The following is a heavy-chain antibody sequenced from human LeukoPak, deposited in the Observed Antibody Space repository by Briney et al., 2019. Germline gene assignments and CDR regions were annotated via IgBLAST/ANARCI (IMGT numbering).Heavy chain of an antibody. CDR3: AKDGVVPAAMLFDY. D-gene: IGHD2-2*01. Sequence: PGGSLRLSCAASGFTFSSYSMNWVRQAPGKGLEWVSSISSSSSYIYYADSVKGRFTISRDNSKNTLYLQMNSLRAEDTAVYYCAKDGVVPAAMLFDYWGQGTLVTVSS. J-gene: IGHJ4*02. V-gene: IGHV3-21*01. CDR2: ISSSSSYI. CDR1: GFTFSSYS.